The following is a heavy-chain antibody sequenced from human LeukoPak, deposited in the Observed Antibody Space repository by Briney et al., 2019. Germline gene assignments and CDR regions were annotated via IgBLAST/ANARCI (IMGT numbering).Heavy chain of an antibody. V-gene: IGHV3-49*03. J-gene: IGHJ6*03. Sequence: GSLRLSCTASGFTFGDYAMSWFRQAPGKGLEWVGFIRSKAYGGTTEYAASVKGRFTISRDDSKSIAYLQMNSLKTEDTAVYYCTRDVDNDSTDYSYYYMDVWGKGTTVTVSS. CDR3: TRDVDNDSTDYSYYYMDV. CDR1: GFTFGDYA. D-gene: IGHD3-3*01. CDR2: IRSKAYGGTT.